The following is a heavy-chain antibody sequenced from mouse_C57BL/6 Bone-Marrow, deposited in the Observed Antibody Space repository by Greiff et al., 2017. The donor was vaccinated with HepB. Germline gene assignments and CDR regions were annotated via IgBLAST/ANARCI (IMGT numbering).Heavy chain of an antibody. Sequence: VQLKESGPSLVRPSQTLSLTCTVTGFSINSDCYWIWIRQFPGNKLEYIGYTFYSGITYYNPSLESRTYITRDTSKNQFSLKLSSVTTEDTATYYCARDGDSTTLVATDYALDYWGQGTSVTVSS. J-gene: IGHJ4*01. D-gene: IGHD1-1*01. CDR3: ARDGDSTTLVATDYALDY. CDR2: TFYSGIT. V-gene: IGHV3-3*01. CDR1: GFSINSDCY.